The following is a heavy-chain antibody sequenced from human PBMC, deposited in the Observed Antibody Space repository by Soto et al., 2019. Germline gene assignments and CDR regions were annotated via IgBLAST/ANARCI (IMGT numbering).Heavy chain of an antibody. D-gene: IGHD2-8*01. V-gene: IGHV1-46*01. CDR2: INPSGGIT. CDR1: GYTLTSYY. J-gene: IGHJ6*02. Sequence: ASVKVSCKASGYTLTSYYLHWVRQAPGQGPEWMGIINPSGGITNDAQKFQDRVTMTSDTSTSTVYMELSSLRSEDTAVYYCARGISTNRYYYYYGMDVWGQGTPVTVSS. CDR3: ARGISTNRYYYYYGMDV.